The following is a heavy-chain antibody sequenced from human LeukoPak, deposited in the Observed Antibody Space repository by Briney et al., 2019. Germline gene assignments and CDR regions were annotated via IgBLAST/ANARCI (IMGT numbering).Heavy chain of an antibody. CDR1: GVSISSRSYY. V-gene: IGHV4-39*07. CDR3: ASGLSYYGSKAWYFDY. D-gene: IGHD3-10*01. Sequence: PSETLSLTCTVSGVSISSRSYYWGWIRQSPGKGLEWIGEIYHSGSAYYNPSLKSRVTLSVDKSKNQFSLQLSTVTAADTAVYYCASGLSYYGSKAWYFDYWGQGTLVTVSS. CDR2: IYHSGSA. J-gene: IGHJ4*02.